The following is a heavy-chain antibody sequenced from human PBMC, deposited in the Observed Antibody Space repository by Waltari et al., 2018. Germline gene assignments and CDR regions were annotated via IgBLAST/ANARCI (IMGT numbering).Heavy chain of an antibody. CDR3: ARVTAAGSELDY. Sequence: EVQLVESGGGLVQPGGSLRLSCAASGFTFSSYEMHWVRQAPGKGLEWVSYISSSGSTIYYADSVKGRFTISRDNAKNSLYLQMNSLRAEDTAVYYCARVTAAGSELDYWGQGTLVTVSS. CDR2: ISSSGSTI. J-gene: IGHJ4*02. V-gene: IGHV3-48*03. D-gene: IGHD6-13*01. CDR1: GFTFSSYE.